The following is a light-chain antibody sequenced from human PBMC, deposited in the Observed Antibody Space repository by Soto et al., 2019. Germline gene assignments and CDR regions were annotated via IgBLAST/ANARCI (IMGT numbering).Light chain of an antibody. CDR1: HSVDSN. V-gene: IGKV3D-15*01. J-gene: IGKJ5*01. CDR3: QQYNNWPPT. Sequence: EVVMTQSPGTLSVSTGEGATLSCRASHSVDSNLAWYQQKPGQAPRLLMYGAATRPSGIPDRFSGSGSGTEFTLTISSLQSEDFAVYYCQQYNNWPPTFGQGTRLEIK. CDR2: GAA.